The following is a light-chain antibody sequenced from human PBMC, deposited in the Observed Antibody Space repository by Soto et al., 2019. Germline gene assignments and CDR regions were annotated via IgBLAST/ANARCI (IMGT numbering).Light chain of an antibody. J-gene: IGLJ1*01. CDR1: SSDVGGYNY. Sequence: QSALTQPASVSASPGQSIAISCTGTSSDVGGYNYVSWYQQHPGKAPKLKIYDVSNRPSGVSNRFSGSKSGNTASLTISGLQAEDEADYYCSSYTSSTTYVFGTGTKLTVL. CDR2: DVS. CDR3: SSYTSSTTYV. V-gene: IGLV2-14*01.